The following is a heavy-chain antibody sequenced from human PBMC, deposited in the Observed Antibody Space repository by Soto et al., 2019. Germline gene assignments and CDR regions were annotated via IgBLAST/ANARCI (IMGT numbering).Heavy chain of an antibody. Sequence: PGGSLRLSCAASGFTVSSNYMSWVRQAPGKGLEWVSVIYSGGSTYYADSVKGRFTISRHNSKNTLYLQMNSLRAEDTAVYYCARGGRDGYNRRTFDYWGQGTLVTVSS. V-gene: IGHV3-53*04. CDR2: IYSGGST. CDR3: ARGGRDGYNRRTFDY. CDR1: GFTVSSNY. J-gene: IGHJ4*02. D-gene: IGHD5-12*01.